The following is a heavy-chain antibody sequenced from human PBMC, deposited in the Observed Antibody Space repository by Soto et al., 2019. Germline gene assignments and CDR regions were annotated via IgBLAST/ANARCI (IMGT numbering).Heavy chain of an antibody. CDR2: ISPSGGRT. Sequence: ASVKVSCKASGFSFTRYLIHWVRQAPGLGLEWMGFISPSGGRTTSAQQFQGRIILTRDTSTSTVYMELSSLKFEDTAVYYCARSPPRGTIFGVVPPGGYYYYYYGMDVWGQGTTVTVSS. D-gene: IGHD3-3*01. J-gene: IGHJ6*02. V-gene: IGHV1-46*01. CDR3: ARSPPRGTIFGVVPPGGYYYYYYGMDV. CDR1: GFSFTRYL.